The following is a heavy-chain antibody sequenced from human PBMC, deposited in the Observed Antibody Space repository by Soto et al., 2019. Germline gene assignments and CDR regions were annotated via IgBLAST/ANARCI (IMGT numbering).Heavy chain of an antibody. V-gene: IGHV1-8*01. CDR3: AGERKFDFWRKGLDV. D-gene: IGHD3-3*01. J-gene: IGHJ6*02. CDR1: GYTFSTFA. Sequence: ASLKVSCKASGYTFSTFAITWVRAAPGQGLEWLGRMDPNSGSTGYAQNFQGKITMTSNISRNKAYMELSSLQSEDTAVYYCAGERKFDFWRKGLDVWGQGTTVTVSS. CDR2: MDPNSGST.